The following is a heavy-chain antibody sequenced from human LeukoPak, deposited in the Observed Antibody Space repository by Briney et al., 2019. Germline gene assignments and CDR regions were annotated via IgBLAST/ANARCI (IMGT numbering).Heavy chain of an antibody. CDR2: INPNSGGT. D-gene: IGHD6-13*01. Sequence: ASVTVSCKASGYTFTGYYMHWVRQAPGQGLEWMGWINPNSGGTNYAQKFQGRVTMTRDTSISTAYMELSRLRSDDTAVYYCARNFIAAAGTAYPDDYWGQGTLVTVSS. CDR1: GYTFTGYY. V-gene: IGHV1-2*02. CDR3: ARNFIAAAGTAYPDDY. J-gene: IGHJ4*02.